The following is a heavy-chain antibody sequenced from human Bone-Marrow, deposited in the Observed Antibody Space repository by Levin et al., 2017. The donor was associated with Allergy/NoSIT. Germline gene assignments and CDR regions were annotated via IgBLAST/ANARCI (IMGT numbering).Heavy chain of an antibody. Sequence: KSSETLSLTCSVSGGSVSSGTYYWSWIRRPPGKGLEWIGYINYRGVTKYNPSLKSRVTISVDTSKNEFSLKVTSVIAADTAVYYCARNRIIVSGGNDYYYGMDVWGQGTTVTVSS. V-gene: IGHV4-61*01. CDR3: ARNRIIVSGGNDYYYGMDV. CDR1: GGSVSSGTYY. CDR2: INYRGVT. J-gene: IGHJ6*02. D-gene: IGHD3-9*01.